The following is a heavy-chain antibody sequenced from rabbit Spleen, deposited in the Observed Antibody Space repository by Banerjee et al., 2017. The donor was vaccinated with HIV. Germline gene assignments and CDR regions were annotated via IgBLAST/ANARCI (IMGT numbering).Heavy chain of an antibody. CDR2: IDTGSSGFT. CDR1: GVSFSCHSY. D-gene: IGHD1-1*01. Sequence: QEQLVEFGGGLVKPGASLTLICIASGVSFSCHSYMCWVRQAPGKGLEWIACIDTGSSGFTYFASWAKGRFTISKTSSTTVTLQMTSLTAADSATYFCARDTSSSFSSYGMDLWGPGTLVTVS. CDR3: ARDTSSSFSSYGMDL. V-gene: IGHV1S45*01. J-gene: IGHJ6*01.